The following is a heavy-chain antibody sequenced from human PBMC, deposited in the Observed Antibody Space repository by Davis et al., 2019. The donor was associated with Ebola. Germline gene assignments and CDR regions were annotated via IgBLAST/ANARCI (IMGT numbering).Heavy chain of an antibody. D-gene: IGHD3/OR15-3a*01. CDR3: AKDSPHVPGRVPLDY. CDR2: IYHSGKT. V-gene: IGHV4-38-2*02. Sequence: PSETLSPTCTVSAYSISSGYYWGWIRQPQGRGLEWIGNIYHSGKTYYNPSLKSLVTISVDTSKNQFSLKLSSVTAADTAVYYCAKDSPHVPGRVPLDYWGQGTLVTVSS. CDR1: AYSISSGYY. J-gene: IGHJ4*02.